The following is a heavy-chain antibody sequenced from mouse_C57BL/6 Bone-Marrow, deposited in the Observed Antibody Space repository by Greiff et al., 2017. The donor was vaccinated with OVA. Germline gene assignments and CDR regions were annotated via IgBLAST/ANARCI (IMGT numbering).Heavy chain of an antibody. J-gene: IGHJ4*01. CDR1: GFTFSSYG. CDR3: ARLRGDY. V-gene: IGHV5-6*01. D-gene: IGHD2-12*01. Sequence: EVQGVESGGDLVKPGGSLKLSCAASGFTFSSYGMSWVRQTPDKRLEWVATISSGGSYTYYPDSVKGRFTISRDNAKNTLYLQMSSLKSEDTAMYYCARLRGDYWGQGTSVTVSS. CDR2: ISSGGSYT.